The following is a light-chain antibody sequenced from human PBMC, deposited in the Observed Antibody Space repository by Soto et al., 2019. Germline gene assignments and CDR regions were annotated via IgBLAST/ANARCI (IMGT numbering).Light chain of an antibody. CDR2: AAS. Sequence: AIRITQSPSSFSASTGDRVTITCRASQGISSYLAWYQQKPGKAPKLLIYAASTLQSGVPSRFSGSGSGTDFTLTISSLQPEDFATYYCLQDYNYPRTFGQGTKVDIK. CDR1: QGISSY. V-gene: IGKV1-8*01. J-gene: IGKJ1*01. CDR3: LQDYNYPRT.